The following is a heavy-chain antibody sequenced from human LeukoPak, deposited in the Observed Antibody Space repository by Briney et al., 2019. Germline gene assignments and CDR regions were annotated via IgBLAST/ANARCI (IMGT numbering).Heavy chain of an antibody. CDR2: IIPILGIA. V-gene: IGHV1-69*04. J-gene: IGHJ4*02. CDR3: ARVHNAANYDFWSGYPGYSDY. D-gene: IGHD3-3*01. CDR1: GGTFSSYA. Sequence: APVKVSCKASGGTFSSYAISWVRQAPGQGLEWMGRIIPILGIANYAQKFQGRVTITADKSTSTAYMELSSLRSEDTAVYYCARVHNAANYDFWSGYPGYSDYWGQGTLVTVSS.